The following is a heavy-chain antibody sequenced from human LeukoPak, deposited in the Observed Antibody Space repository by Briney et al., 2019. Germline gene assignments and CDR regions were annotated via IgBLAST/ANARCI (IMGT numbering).Heavy chain of an antibody. D-gene: IGHD2-2*01. CDR1: GGSISSYY. J-gene: IGHJ5*02. V-gene: IGHV4-59*08. CDR3: ARRLYCSSTSCQGNWFDH. Sequence: SETLSLTCTVSGGSISSYYWSWIRQPPGKGLEWIGYIYYSGSTNYNPSLKSRVTISVDTSKNQFSLKLSSVTAADTAVYYCARRLYCSSTSCQGNWFDHWGQGTLVTVSS. CDR2: IYYSGST.